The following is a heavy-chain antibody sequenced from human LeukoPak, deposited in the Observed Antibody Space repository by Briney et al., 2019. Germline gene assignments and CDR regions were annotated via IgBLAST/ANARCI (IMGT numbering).Heavy chain of an antibody. J-gene: IGHJ4*02. CDR2: ISYDGSNK. CDR1: GFTFSNYG. V-gene: IGHV3-30*03. Sequence: GGSLRLSCAASGFTFSNYGMHWVRQAPGKGLEWVAVISYDGSNKYYADSVKGRFTTSRDNSKNTLYLQMNSLRAEDTAVYYCATPITGTPLWQLDYWGQGTLVTVSS. CDR3: ATPITGTPLWQLDY. D-gene: IGHD1-7*01.